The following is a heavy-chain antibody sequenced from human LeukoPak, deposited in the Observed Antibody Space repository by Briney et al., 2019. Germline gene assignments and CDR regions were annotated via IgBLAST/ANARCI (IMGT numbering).Heavy chain of an antibody. Sequence: GGSLRLSCAASGFTFSSYSMNWVRQAPGKGLEWVSSISSSSSYIYYADSVKGRFTISRDNAKNSLYLQMNSLRAEDTAVYYCARLGSGSPFADYWGQGTLVTVSS. CDR1: GFTFSSYS. V-gene: IGHV3-21*01. D-gene: IGHD3-10*01. CDR3: ARLGSGSPFADY. CDR2: ISSSSSYI. J-gene: IGHJ4*02.